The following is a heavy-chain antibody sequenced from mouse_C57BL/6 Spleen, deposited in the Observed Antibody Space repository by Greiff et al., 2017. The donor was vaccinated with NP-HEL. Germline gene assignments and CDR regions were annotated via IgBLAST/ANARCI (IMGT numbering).Heavy chain of an antibody. J-gene: IGHJ4*01. V-gene: IGHV14-2*01. CDR3: ASPFITTVVLDAMDY. D-gene: IGHD1-1*01. Sequence: EVQLQESGAELVKPGASVKLSCTASGFNIKDYYMHWVKQRTEQGLEWIGRIDPEDGETKYAPKFQGKATITADTSSNTAYLQLSSLTSEDTAVYYCASPFITTVVLDAMDYWGQGTSVTVSS. CDR2: IDPEDGET. CDR1: GFNIKDYY.